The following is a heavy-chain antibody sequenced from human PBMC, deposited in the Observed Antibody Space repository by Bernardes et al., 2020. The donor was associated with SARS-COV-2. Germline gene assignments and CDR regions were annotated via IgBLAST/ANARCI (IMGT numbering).Heavy chain of an antibody. J-gene: IGHJ4*02. CDR2: IYTSGNT. Sequence: SETLSLTCTVSGDSISSYYLSWIRQPAGKGLEWIGRIYTSGNTNFNPSLKSRVTMSVDTSKNQFSLKLSSVTAADTALYYCARDSVRSSGWYQFDYWGQGTLVTVSS. D-gene: IGHD6-19*01. CDR1: GDSISSYY. V-gene: IGHV4-4*07. CDR3: ARDSVRSSGWYQFDY.